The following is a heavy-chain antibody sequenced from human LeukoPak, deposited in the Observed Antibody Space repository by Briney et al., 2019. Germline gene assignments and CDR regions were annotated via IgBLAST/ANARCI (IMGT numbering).Heavy chain of an antibody. CDR3: AKDPPIVGASRKFDY. V-gene: IGHV3-23*01. Sequence: GGSLRLPCAASGFTFSSYAMSWVRQAPGKGLEWVSAISGSSSSTYYADSVKGRFTISRDNSKNTLYLQRNSLRAEDTAVYYCAKDPPIVGASRKFDYWGQGTLVTVSS. CDR1: GFTFSSYA. CDR2: ISGSSSST. D-gene: IGHD1-26*01. J-gene: IGHJ4*02.